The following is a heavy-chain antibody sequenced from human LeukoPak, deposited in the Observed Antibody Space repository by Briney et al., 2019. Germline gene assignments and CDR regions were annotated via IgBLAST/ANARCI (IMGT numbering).Heavy chain of an antibody. D-gene: IGHD3-9*01. CDR1: GFTFSSYA. V-gene: IGHV3-23*01. CDR3: AKDKEGRYYDILTGYIVY. Sequence: GGSLRLSCAASGFTFSSYAMSWVRQAPGKGLEWVSAISGSGGSTYYADSVKGRFTISRDNSKNTLYLQMNSLRAEDTAVYYCAKDKEGRYYDILTGYIVYWGQGTLVTVSS. CDR2: ISGSGGST. J-gene: IGHJ4*02.